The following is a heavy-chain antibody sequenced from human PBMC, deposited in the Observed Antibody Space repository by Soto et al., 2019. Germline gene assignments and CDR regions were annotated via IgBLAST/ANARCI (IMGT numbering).Heavy chain of an antibody. CDR3: AKDINPSWGCHLDY. D-gene: IGHD6-13*01. CDR2: ISYNSGTL. V-gene: IGHV3-9*01. J-gene: IGHJ4*02. CDR1: GFTFDDYA. Sequence: EVQLVESGGGLVQPGRSLGLSCAASGFTFDDYAMHWVRQAPGKGLEWVSGISYNSGTLGYADSVKGRFTISRDNAKNSLYLQMNSLRAEDTALYYCAKDINPSWGCHLDYWGQGTLVTVSS.